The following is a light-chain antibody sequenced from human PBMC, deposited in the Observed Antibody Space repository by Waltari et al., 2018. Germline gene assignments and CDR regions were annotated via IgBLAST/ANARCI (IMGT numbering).Light chain of an antibody. CDR1: QSIRSW. CDR2: KAS. CDR3: QDYSSFWT. J-gene: IGKJ1*01. Sequence: DIQMTQSPSTLSASVGDRVTITCRASQSIRSWLAWYQQKPGKAPKLLISKASTLESGVPSRFSGSGSGTEFTLTISSLQPDDFATYYCQDYSSFWTFGQGTKVEIK. V-gene: IGKV1-5*03.